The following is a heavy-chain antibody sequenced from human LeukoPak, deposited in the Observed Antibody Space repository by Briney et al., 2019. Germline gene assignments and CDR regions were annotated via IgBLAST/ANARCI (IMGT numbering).Heavy chain of an antibody. D-gene: IGHD3-16*01. V-gene: IGHV1-2*02. CDR2: INPNSGAT. Sequence: ASVKVSCKASVYTLTDYYLHWVRQAPGQGLKWMGWINPNSGATHYAQSFQARVTMTRDTSIASSYMELTGLESDDTAVYYCARGRRILGGPENAGDFFDFWGQGSLVTVSP. CDR1: VYTLTDYY. CDR3: ARGRRILGGPENAGDFFDF. J-gene: IGHJ4*01.